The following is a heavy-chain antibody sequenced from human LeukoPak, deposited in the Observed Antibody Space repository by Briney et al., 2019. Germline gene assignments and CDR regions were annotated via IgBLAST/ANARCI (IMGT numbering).Heavy chain of an antibody. D-gene: IGHD3-22*01. CDR1: GGAISSYY. CDR2: IYYSGGT. V-gene: IGHV4-59*01. CDR3: ARDGLYGSSGYYMDS. J-gene: IGHJ4*02. Sequence: SETLSLTCTVSGGAISSYYWSWIRQPPGKGLEWIGYIYYSGGTKYNPSLMSRVTISVDRAQSQFSLSLSSATAADTAVYYCARDGLYGSSGYYMDSWGQGTLVIVS.